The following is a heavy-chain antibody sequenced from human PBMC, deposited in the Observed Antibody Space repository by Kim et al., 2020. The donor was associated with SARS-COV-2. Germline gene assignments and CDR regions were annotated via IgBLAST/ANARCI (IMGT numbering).Heavy chain of an antibody. J-gene: IGHJ4*02. Sequence: SQRFQGRVTIARDTSASTAYMELSSLRSEDTAVYYCAREGELVVAATFDYWGQGTLVTVSS. V-gene: IGHV1-3*01. CDR3: AREGELVVAATFDY. D-gene: IGHD2-15*01.